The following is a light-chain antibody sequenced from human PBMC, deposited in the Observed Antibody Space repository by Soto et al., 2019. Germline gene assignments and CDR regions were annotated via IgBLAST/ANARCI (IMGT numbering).Light chain of an antibody. CDR3: QQLNSYPQT. CDR2: AAS. J-gene: IGKJ5*01. Sequence: DIQLTQSPSFLSASVVDRVSITCRASQGIANYLAWFQQKPGKAPELLIFAASTLRSGVPSRFSGSGSGPDFTLTISSLQPEDSATYFCQQLNSYPQTFGQGTRLEIK. CDR1: QGIANY. V-gene: IGKV1-9*01.